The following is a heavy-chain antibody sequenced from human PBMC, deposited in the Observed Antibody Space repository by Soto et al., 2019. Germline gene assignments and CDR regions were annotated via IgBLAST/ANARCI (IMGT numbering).Heavy chain of an antibody. CDR1: GYTFTSYY. J-gene: IGHJ4*02. CDR3: AXNRYDFWSGYAPSYFDY. V-gene: IGHV1-46*01. CDR2: INPSGGST. Sequence: ASVKVSCKASGYTFTSYYIHWVRQAPGQGLEWMGIINPSGGSTSYAQKFQGRVTMTRDTSTSTVYMELSSLRSEDTAVYYCAXNRYDFWSGYAPSYFDYWGQGTLVTVSS. D-gene: IGHD3-3*01.